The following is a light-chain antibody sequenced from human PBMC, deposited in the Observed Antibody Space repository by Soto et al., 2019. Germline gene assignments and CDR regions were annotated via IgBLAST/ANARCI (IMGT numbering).Light chain of an antibody. V-gene: IGKV3-20*01. J-gene: IGKJ1*01. CDR1: QSFTSNY. CDR2: GAS. CDR3: QHYITSLTT. Sequence: DIVLTQSPGTLSLSPGERATLSCGANQSFTSNYLAWYQQKPGQPPRLLIYGASRRATGIPDRFIGSGSGTDFTLTISRLEPEDFAVYYCQHYITSLTTFGQGTKVDIK.